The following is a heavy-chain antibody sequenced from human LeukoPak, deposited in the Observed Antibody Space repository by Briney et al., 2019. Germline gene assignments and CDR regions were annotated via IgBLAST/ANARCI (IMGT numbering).Heavy chain of an antibody. J-gene: IGHJ4*02. CDR3: AKGGYSHTSNYFDD. Sequence: PGGSLRLSCAASGFMFDDSAMNWVRQAPGKGLEWVSLISGCGVSTFYADSVKGRFTISRDNSKNSLSLQMNSLTAEDTALYYCAKGGYSHTSNYFDDWGQGILVTVSS. CDR1: GFMFDDSA. D-gene: IGHD2-15*01. CDR2: ISGCGVST. V-gene: IGHV3-43*02.